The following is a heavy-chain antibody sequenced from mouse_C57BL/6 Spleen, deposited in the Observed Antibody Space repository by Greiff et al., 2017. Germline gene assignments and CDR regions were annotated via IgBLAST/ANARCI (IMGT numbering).Heavy chain of an antibody. J-gene: IGHJ4*01. Sequence: VQLQQSGPGLVAPSQSLSIPCPVSGFSLPSYALSWVRQPPGKGLEWLGVIWTGGGTNYNSALKSRLSISKDNSKSQVFLKMNSLQTDDTARYYCARNYGGYYGYAMDYWGQGTSVTVSS. D-gene: IGHD2-3*01. CDR3: ARNYGGYYGYAMDY. CDR1: GFSLPSYA. V-gene: IGHV2-9-1*01. CDR2: IWTGGGT.